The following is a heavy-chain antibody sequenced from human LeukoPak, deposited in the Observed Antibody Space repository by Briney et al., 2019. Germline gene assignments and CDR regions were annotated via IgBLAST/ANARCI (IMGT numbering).Heavy chain of an antibody. CDR1: GYTFIDYY. CDR3: AREPHYDLLTGYALGYLDL. J-gene: IGHJ2*01. V-gene: IGHV1-2*02. CDR2: INSNSGDT. Sequence: ASVKVSCKASGYTFIDYYMHWVRQAPGQGLEWMGWINSNSGDTNYAQKFQGRVTMTRDTSISTAYMELSRLRSDDTAVYYCAREPHYDLLTGYALGYLDLWGRGTLLTVSS. D-gene: IGHD3-9*01.